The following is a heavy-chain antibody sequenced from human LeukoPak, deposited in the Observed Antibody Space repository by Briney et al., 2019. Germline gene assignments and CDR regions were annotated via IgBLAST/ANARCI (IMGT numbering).Heavy chain of an antibody. CDR3: AKDGGSYNLYAFNI. CDR1: GFTFYDYS. V-gene: IGHV3-9*01. Sequence: SLRLSCAASGFTFYDYSMHWVRETPGKGLEWVSGISWNSGSIGYADSVKGRFTISRDNAKNSLYLQMNSLRAEDTALYYCAKDGGSYNLYAFNIWGQGTMVTVSS. J-gene: IGHJ3*02. D-gene: IGHD1-26*01. CDR2: ISWNSGSI.